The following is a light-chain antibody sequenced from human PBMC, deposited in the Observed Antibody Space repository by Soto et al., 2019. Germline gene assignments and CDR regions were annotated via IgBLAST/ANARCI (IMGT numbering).Light chain of an antibody. CDR1: HSLLHITGETF. CDR3: MQSTQLPPT. V-gene: IGKV2D-29*02. J-gene: IGKJ5*01. Sequence: DVVMTQTPLSRSVAPGQPSSIACNSSHSLLHITGETFLFWYLQKPGQSPQLLIYEVSTRVSGVPDRFSGSGSGTDFTLEISRVETDDVGIYYCMQSTQLPPTFGQGTRLEIK. CDR2: EVS.